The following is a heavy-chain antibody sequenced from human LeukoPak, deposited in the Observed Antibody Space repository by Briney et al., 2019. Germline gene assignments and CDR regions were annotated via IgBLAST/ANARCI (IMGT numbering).Heavy chain of an antibody. CDR2: ISWNSGSI. D-gene: IGHD5-18*01. CDR3: AKDRGRGYSYGYAFDY. Sequence: GRSLRLSCAASGFTFDDYAMHWVRPAPGKGLEWVSGISWNSGSIGYADSVKGRFTISRDNAKNSLYLQMNSLRAEDMALYYCAKDRGRGYSYGYAFDYWGQGTLVTVSS. J-gene: IGHJ4*02. V-gene: IGHV3-9*03. CDR1: GFTFDDYA.